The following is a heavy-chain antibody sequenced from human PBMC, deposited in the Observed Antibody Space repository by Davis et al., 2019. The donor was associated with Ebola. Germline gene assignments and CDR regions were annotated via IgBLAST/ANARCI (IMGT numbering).Heavy chain of an antibody. D-gene: IGHD2-2*01. CDR2: INTDGTYT. Sequence: PGGSLRLSCAASGFTFSNYWVHWVRQAPGKGLVWVSHINTDGTYTRYADPVKGRFTISSDNAKNSLCLQMNSLRAEDTAVYYCARVLSGTSYNFMDVWGKGTTVTVSS. CDR1: GFTFSNYW. J-gene: IGHJ6*03. CDR3: ARVLSGTSYNFMDV. V-gene: IGHV3-74*01.